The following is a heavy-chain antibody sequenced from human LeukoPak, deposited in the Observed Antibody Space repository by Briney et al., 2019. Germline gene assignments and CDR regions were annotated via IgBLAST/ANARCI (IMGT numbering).Heavy chain of an antibody. CDR1: GGSVSAYY. V-gene: IGHV4-59*02. J-gene: IGHJ3*02. CDR3: ARDPVSAFDI. CDR2: GYHSGST. Sequence: PLETLSLTCIVSGGSVSAYYWGWIRQPPGKGLEWIGHGYHSGSTNYNPSLKSRVTISVDMSKNQFSLNLSSVTAADTAVYYCARDPVSAFDIWGQGTMVTVSS.